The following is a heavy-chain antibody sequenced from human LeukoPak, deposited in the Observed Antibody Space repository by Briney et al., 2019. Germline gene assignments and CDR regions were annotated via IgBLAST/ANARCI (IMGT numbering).Heavy chain of an antibody. D-gene: IGHD3-22*01. V-gene: IGHV1-69*13. CDR1: GLTFSRDA. Sequence: ASVQGSCHACGLTFSRDAIRWVRQAPGQGLEWMGGLIPIFGTANYAQKFQGRVTITSDESTSTAYMELGSLRSEDTAVYYCASVLVTTRLDFDYWGQGTLVTVSS. J-gene: IGHJ4*02. CDR2: LIPIFGTA. CDR3: ASVLVTTRLDFDY.